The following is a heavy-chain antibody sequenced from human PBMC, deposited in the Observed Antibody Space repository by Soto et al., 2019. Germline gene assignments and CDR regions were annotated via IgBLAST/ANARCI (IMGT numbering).Heavy chain of an antibody. CDR3: GRDPPSSGSSKLDD. J-gene: IGHJ4*02. CDR1: VFTGSSYA. V-gene: IGHV3-30-3*01. CDR2: ISYGGINK. Sequence: GSLRCSGAASVFTGSSYAMHWVREAPGEGLEWVAVISYGGINKSYADSVMGRIPISRDNSKNTLYQKMSSRIAEDTTVYYCGRDPPSSGSSKLDDWGQGTLVTVSS. D-gene: IGHD6-19*01.